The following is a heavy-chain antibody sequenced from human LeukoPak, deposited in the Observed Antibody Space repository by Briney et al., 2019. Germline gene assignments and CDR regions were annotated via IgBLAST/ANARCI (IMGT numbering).Heavy chain of an antibody. J-gene: IGHJ4*02. CDR3: ARRGSTSRSGYFDY. D-gene: IGHD2-2*01. V-gene: IGHV3-30*03. Sequence: GGSLRLSCAASGFTFSSYGMHWVRQAPGKGLEWVAVISYDGSNKYYADSVKGRFTISRDNSKNTLYLQMNSLRAEDTAVYYCARRGSTSRSGYFDYWGQGTLVTVSS. CDR1: GFTFSSYG. CDR2: ISYDGSNK.